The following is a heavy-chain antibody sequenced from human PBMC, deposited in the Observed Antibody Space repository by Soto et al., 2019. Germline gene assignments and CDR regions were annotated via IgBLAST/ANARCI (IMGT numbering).Heavy chain of an antibody. V-gene: IGHV4-39*07. D-gene: IGHD4-17*01. Sequence: SETLSLTCSVSGGSSGSSSYYFGWIRQPPGKGLEWIGSLYYTGTTYYNSSLKSRVTISADKSQNQFSLRLSSVTAEDTAVYYCTPAFGTVTTTDYWGQGTLVTVSS. J-gene: IGHJ4*02. CDR1: GGSSGSSSYY. CDR2: LYYTGTT. CDR3: TPAFGTVTTTDY.